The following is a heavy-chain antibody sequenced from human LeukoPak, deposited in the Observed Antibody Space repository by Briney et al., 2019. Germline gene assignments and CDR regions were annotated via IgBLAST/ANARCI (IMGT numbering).Heavy chain of an antibody. V-gene: IGHV1-2*02. CDR1: GYTFNDYY. Sequence: ASVKVSCKASGYTFNDYYIHWVRQAPGQTLEWMGWGTPNSNGPNYAQSFQDRVTMTRDTSITTAYMELNSLTTDDTAVYYCARDRISTPYWELDNWGQGTLVIVSS. CDR2: GTPNSNGP. CDR3: ARDRISTPYWELDN. D-gene: IGHD2-8*02. J-gene: IGHJ4*02.